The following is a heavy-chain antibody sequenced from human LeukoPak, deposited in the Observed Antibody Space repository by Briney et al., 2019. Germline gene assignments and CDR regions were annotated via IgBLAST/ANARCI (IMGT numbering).Heavy chain of an antibody. CDR1: GYTFTDYY. Sequence: ASVKVSCKASGYTFTDYYIHWMRQAPGQGLEWTGWINPKRGVTTYAQKFQGRVTMTRDTSITTAYMELSRLTSGDTAVYYCARDPKSQLLLDYWGQGTLVTVSS. V-gene: IGHV1-2*02. CDR2: INPKRGVT. J-gene: IGHJ4*02. D-gene: IGHD2-2*01. CDR3: ARDPKSQLLLDY.